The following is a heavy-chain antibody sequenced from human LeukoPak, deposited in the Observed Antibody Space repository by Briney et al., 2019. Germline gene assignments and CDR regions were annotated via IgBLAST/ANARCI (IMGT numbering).Heavy chain of an antibody. CDR3: AKDFGGERRTTDYDSSGYSDY. J-gene: IGHJ4*02. Sequence: QSGGSLRLSCAASGFTFSSYGMHWVRQAPGKGLEWVAVISYDGSNKYYADSVKGRFTISRDNSKNTLYLQMNSLRAEDTAVYYCAKDFGGERRTTDYDSSGYSDYWGQGTLVTVSS. V-gene: IGHV3-30*18. CDR2: ISYDGSNK. D-gene: IGHD3-22*01. CDR1: GFTFSSYG.